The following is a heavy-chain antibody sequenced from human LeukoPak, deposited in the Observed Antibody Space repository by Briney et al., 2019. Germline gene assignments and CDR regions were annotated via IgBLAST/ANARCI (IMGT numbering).Heavy chain of an antibody. V-gene: IGHV3-30*02. J-gene: IGHJ4*02. Sequence: GGSLRLSCAASAFTFRSYGMHWVRQAPGKGLEWVAFIRYHGSDKYYADSVKGRFTISRDNSKNTLYLQMKSLRAEDTAVYFCARTGNPAIGGYWGQGTLVTVSS. CDR3: ARTGNPAIGGY. CDR2: IRYHGSDK. CDR1: AFTFRSYG. D-gene: IGHD1-1*01.